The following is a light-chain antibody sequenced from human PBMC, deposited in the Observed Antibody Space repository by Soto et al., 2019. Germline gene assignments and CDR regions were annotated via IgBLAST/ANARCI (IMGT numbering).Light chain of an antibody. Sequence: QSVLTQPASVSGSPGQSITISCTGASGDFGNYNYVSWYQQHPGKAPQLLIYGVTNRPSGVFNRFPGSKSGNTASLTISGLQAYDGGEYYCNSYTNTHTPPVFGNGTKPTVL. CDR1: SGDFGNYNY. J-gene: IGLJ1*01. CDR2: GVT. V-gene: IGLV2-14*03. CDR3: NSYTNTHTPPV.